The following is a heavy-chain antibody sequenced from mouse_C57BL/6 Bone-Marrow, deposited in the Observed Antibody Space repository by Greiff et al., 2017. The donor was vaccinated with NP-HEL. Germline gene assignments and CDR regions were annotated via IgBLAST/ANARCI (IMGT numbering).Heavy chain of an antibody. V-gene: IGHV1-9*01. D-gene: IGHD2-4*01. CDR1: GYTFTGYW. CDR3: ARNPIYYDYDGYYFDY. CDR2: ILPGSGST. J-gene: IGHJ2*01. Sequence: LEESGAELMKPGASVKLSCKATGYTFTGYWIEWVKQRPGHGLEWIGEILPGSGSTNYNEKFKGKATFTADTSSNTAYMQLSSLTTEDSAIYYCARNPIYYDYDGYYFDYWGQGTTLTVSS.